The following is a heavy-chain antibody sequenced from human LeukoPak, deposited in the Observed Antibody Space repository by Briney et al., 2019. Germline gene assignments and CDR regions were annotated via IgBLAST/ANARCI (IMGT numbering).Heavy chain of an antibody. CDR3: ARRNDFGI. CDR2: IYYSGNT. Sequence: PSETLSLTCTVSGGSISGDHWNWIRQPPGKGLEWIGYIYYSGNTNYNPSLKSRVTISVGTSKNQFSLKLNSVTAADTAVYYCARRNDFGIWGQGTMVTVSS. V-gene: IGHV4-59*08. J-gene: IGHJ3*02. CDR1: GGSISGDH.